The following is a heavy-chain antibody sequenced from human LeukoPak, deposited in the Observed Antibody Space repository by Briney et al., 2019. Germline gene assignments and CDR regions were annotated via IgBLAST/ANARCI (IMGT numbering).Heavy chain of an antibody. J-gene: IGHJ3*02. CDR2: IYYSGST. D-gene: IGHD5-24*01. Sequence: SETLSLTCTVSGGSISSYYWSWIRQPPGKGLEWIGYIYYSGSTNYNPSLKSRVTISVDTSKNQFSLKLSSVTAADTAVYYCARRSVVEMATPYDAFDIWGQGTMVTVSS. CDR1: GGSISSYY. CDR3: ARRSVVEMATPYDAFDI. V-gene: IGHV4-59*08.